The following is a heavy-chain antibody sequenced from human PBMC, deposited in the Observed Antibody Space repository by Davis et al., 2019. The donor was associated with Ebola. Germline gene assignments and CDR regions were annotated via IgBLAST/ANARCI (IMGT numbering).Heavy chain of an antibody. V-gene: IGHV3-30*02. D-gene: IGHD4-17*01. CDR1: GFTFRNYG. J-gene: IGHJ4*02. CDR2: IRFDGSNK. CDR3: AKDWTGYGDYFDY. Sequence: GESLKTSRAAAGFTFRNYGMHWVRQAPGKGLEWVAFIRFDGSNKYYADSVKGRFTISRDNSKNTLYLQMNSLETEDTAVYYCAKDWTGYGDYFDYWGQGTLVTVSS.